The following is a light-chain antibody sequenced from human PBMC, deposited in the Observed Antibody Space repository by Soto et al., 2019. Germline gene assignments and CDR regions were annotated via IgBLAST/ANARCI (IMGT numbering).Light chain of an antibody. J-gene: IGLJ2*01. Sequence: QSVLTQPPSVSGAPGQRVTISCTGHTSNIGAGYDVHWYQQLPGTAPKLLIYGNSNRPSGVPDRFSGSKSGTSASLAITGLQAEHEADYYCQSYDSSLSGSVFGGGTKLTVL. CDR3: QSYDSSLSGSV. CDR1: TSNIGAGYD. V-gene: IGLV1-40*01. CDR2: GNS.